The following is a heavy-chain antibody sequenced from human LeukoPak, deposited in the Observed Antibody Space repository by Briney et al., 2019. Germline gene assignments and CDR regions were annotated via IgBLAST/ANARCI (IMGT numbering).Heavy chain of an antibody. D-gene: IGHD2-15*01. V-gene: IGHV4-34*01. CDR3: ARLSAGAQDIVVVVAAKRRNWFDP. J-gene: IGHJ5*02. CDR1: GGSFSGYY. Sequence: SETLSLTCAVYGGSFSGYYWSWIRQPPGKGLEWIGEINHSGSTNYNPSLKSRVTISVDTSKNQFSLKLSSVTAADTAVYYCARLSAGAQDIVVVVAAKRRNWFDPWGQGTLVIVSS. CDR2: INHSGST.